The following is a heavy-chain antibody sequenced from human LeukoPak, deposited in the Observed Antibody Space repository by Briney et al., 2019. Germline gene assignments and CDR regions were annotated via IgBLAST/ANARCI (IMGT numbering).Heavy chain of an antibody. D-gene: IGHD3-16*01. CDR2: IHNSGRT. J-gene: IGHJ4*02. CDR3: AGLRSTFDY. Sequence: SETLSLTCSVSGGSVSSYYWSWIRQSPGKGLEWIGYIHNSGRTNYNPSLKSRVTISVDTSKNQFSLKLSSVTAADTAVYYCAGLRSTFDYWGQGTLVTVSS. CDR1: GGSVSSYY. V-gene: IGHV4-4*08.